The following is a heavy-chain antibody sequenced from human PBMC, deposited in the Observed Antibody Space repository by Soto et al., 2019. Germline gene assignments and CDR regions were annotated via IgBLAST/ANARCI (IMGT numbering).Heavy chain of an antibody. CDR1: GGSFSDHY. V-gene: IGHV4-34*01. Sequence: QVQLQQWGAGLLKPSETLSLSCAVYGGSFSDHYWVWIRQPPGGGLEWIGEINHSGSANHNPSLKSRITTSVDTSKNQFSLRLTSVTAADTAVYYGARGRGGYTYGGLDYWGQGIVGTVSS. CDR3: ARGRGGYTYGGLDY. D-gene: IGHD5-18*01. J-gene: IGHJ4*02. CDR2: INHSGSA.